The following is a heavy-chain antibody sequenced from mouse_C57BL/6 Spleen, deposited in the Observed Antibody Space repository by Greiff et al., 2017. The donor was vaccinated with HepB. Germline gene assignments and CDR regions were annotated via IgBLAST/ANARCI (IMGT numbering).Heavy chain of an antibody. V-gene: IGHV1-64*01. Sequence: QVQLQQPGAELVKPGASVTLSCKASGYTFTSYWMHWVKQRPGQGLEWIGMIHPNSGSTNYNEKFKSKATVTVENSSSTAYMQLSSLTSEDSAVYYCAREAAQAAFAYWGQGTLVTVSA. CDR2: IHPNSGST. J-gene: IGHJ3*01. D-gene: IGHD3-2*02. CDR3: AREAAQAAFAY. CDR1: GYTFTSYW.